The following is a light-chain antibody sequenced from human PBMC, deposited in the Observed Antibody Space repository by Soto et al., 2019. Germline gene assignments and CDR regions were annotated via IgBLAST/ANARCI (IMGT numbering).Light chain of an antibody. Sequence: QSALTQPLSASGSPGQSVTISCTGTSSDVGAYNYVSWYQQYPGKVPKLMVYEVNKRPSGVPDRFSGSKSGNTASLTVSGLQAEDEADYYCTSYAGGNNVFGTGTKLTVL. CDR1: SSDVGAYNY. CDR3: TSYAGGNNV. CDR2: EVN. J-gene: IGLJ1*01. V-gene: IGLV2-8*01.